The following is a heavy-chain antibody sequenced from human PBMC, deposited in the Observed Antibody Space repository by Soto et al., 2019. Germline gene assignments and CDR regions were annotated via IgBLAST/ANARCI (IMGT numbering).Heavy chain of an antibody. J-gene: IGHJ5*02. V-gene: IGHV1-18*01. D-gene: IGHD2-15*01. CDR2: ISAYNGNT. CDR3: ARDFYRYCSGGSRYPHNWFDP. Sequence: ASVKVSCKASGYTFTSYGISWVRQAPGQGLEWMGWISAYNGNTNYAQKLQGRVTMTTDTSTSTAYMELRSLRSDDTAVYYCARDFYRYCSGGSRYPHNWFDPWGQGTLVTVSS. CDR1: GYTFTSYG.